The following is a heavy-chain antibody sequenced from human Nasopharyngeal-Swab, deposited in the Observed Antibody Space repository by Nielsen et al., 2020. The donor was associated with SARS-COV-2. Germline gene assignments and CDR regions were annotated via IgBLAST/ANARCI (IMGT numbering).Heavy chain of an antibody. CDR3: ARAGTYYDILTGYYKGGIDY. J-gene: IGHJ4*02. CDR1: GFTVSSNY. CDR2: IYSGGST. V-gene: IGHV3-66*01. D-gene: IGHD3-9*01. Sequence: GESLKISCAASGFTVSSNYMSFVRQAPVKGLEWVSVIYSGGSTYYADSVKGRFTISRDNSKNTLYLQMNSLRAEDTAVYYCARAGTYYDILTGYYKGGIDYWGQGTLVTVSS.